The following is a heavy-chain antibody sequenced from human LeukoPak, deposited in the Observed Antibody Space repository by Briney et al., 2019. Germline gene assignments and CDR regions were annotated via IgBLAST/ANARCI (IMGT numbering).Heavy chain of an antibody. Sequence: PGGSLRLSCAASGFTFSRFAMHWVRQAPGKGLEWVAVTSYDGGNKYSADSVKGRFTISRDNSKNTLYLHMNSLRAEDTAVYYCARDRWGDIPPNYFDYWGQGTLVTVSS. J-gene: IGHJ4*02. CDR3: ARDRWGDIPPNYFDY. CDR2: TSYDGGNK. D-gene: IGHD2-21*02. V-gene: IGHV3-30-3*01. CDR1: GFTFSRFA.